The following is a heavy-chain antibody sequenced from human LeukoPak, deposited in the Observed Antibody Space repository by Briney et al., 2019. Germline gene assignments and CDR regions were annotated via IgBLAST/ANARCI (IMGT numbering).Heavy chain of an antibody. CDR1: GYTFTSFY. V-gene: IGHV1-46*01. CDR2: INPNGGST. D-gene: IGHD3-10*02. CDR3: ARSGVLLYSEFDY. Sequence: ASVKVSCKASGYTFTSFYIHWVRQAPGQGLGWMGLINPNGGSTSFAQKFQGRVTMTRDTSTSTVYMELSSLTSEDTAVYYCARSGVLLYSEFDYWGQGTLVTVSS. J-gene: IGHJ4*02.